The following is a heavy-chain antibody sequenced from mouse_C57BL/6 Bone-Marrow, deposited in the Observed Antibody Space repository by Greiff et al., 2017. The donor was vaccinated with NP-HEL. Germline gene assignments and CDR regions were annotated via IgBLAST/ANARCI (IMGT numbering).Heavy chain of an antibody. V-gene: IGHV1-50*01. CDR1: GYTFTSYW. Sequence: QVQLQQPGAELVKPGASVKLSCKASGYTFTSYWMQWVKQRPGQGLEWIGEIDPSDSYTNYNQKFKGKATLTVDTSSSTAYMQLSSLTSEDSAVYYCAYSRTGTGGAMDYWGQGTSVTVSS. J-gene: IGHJ4*01. CDR2: IDPSDSYT. D-gene: IGHD4-1*01. CDR3: AYSRTGTGGAMDY.